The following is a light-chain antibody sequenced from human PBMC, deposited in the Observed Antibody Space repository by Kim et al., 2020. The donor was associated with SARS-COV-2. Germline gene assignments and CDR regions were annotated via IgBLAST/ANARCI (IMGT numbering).Light chain of an antibody. V-gene: IGLV3-21*04. CDR1: NMGSKS. CDR3: QVWDSSSDHRV. J-gene: IGLJ3*02. CDR2: YDR. Sequence: APGKTARIPCGGNNMGSKSVHWYQQKPGQAPVLVIHYDRDRPSGIPERFSGSNSGNTATLTISRVEAGDEADYYCQVWDSSSDHRVFGGGTQLTVL.